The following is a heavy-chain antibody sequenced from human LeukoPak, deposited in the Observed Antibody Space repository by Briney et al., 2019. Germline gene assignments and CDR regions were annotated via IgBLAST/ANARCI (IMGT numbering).Heavy chain of an antibody. Sequence: GRSLSLSCAASALTFGSYYMSCVRQVHGNGLDWVSGIRGTGGRTFYAGSGEGRFTISRDNAKNSLFLQVNSVRAADPGVNDCARVLRYCSGGKCYSGGLGYMDVWGKGTTVTISS. CDR2: IRGTGGRT. J-gene: IGHJ6*03. CDR1: ALTFGSYY. V-gene: IGHV3-11*01. D-gene: IGHD2-15*01. CDR3: ARVLRYCSGGKCYSGGLGYMDV.